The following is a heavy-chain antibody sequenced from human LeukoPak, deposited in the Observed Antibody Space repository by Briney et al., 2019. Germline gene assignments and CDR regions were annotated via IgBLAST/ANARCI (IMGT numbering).Heavy chain of an antibody. J-gene: IGHJ4*02. CDR1: GFTFSSYA. CDR3: ARDPNYFGSGSYSFDY. CDR2: IPYDGSNK. Sequence: GGSLRLSCAASGFTFSSYAMHWVRQAPGKGLEWVAVIPYDGSNKYYADSVKGRFTISRDNSKNMLYLQMNSLRAEDTAVYYCARDPNYFGSGSYSFDYWGQGTLVTVSS. V-gene: IGHV3-30*04. D-gene: IGHD3-10*01.